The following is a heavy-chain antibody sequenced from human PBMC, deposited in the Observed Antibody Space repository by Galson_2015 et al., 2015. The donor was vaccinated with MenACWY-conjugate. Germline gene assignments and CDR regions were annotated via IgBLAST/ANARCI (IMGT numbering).Heavy chain of an antibody. Sequence: SVKVSCKVSGDILSELSIHWVRQAPGKGLEWMGGFDPEEGATVNAQKFQGRFTMTEDTSTDTAYMELSSLRSEDTAVYYGTRYNPFIAAGRNFYQYGKDVWGQGTTVTVSS. CDR2: FDPEEGAT. V-gene: IGHV1-24*01. D-gene: IGHD6-13*01. J-gene: IGHJ6*02. CDR3: TRYNPFIAAGRNFYQYGKDV. CDR1: GDILSELS.